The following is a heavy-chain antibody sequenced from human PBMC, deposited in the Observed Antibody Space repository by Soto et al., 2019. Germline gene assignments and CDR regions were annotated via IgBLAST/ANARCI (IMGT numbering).Heavy chain of an antibody. V-gene: IGHV4-4*02. CDR3: AHRPIVGAAI. CDR2: IYHTGST. J-gene: IGHJ4*02. D-gene: IGHD1-26*01. Sequence: QVQLQESGPGLVKPSGTLSLTCGVFGGSISNGNWWTWVRQPPGKGLEWIGEIYHTGSTNHNSSLMSRVTISLDKPNNQFSLRLTSVTAADTAVYFCAHRPIVGAAIWGQGTLVTVSS. CDR1: GGSISNGNW.